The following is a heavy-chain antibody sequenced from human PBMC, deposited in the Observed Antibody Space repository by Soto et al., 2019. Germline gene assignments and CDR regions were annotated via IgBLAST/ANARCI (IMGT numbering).Heavy chain of an antibody. Sequence: SETLSLTCAVYGGSFSGYYWSWIRQPPGKGLEWIGEINHSGSTNYNPSLKSRVTISVDTSKNQFSLKLSSVTAADTAVYYCARGGGRYFDWYQLPYYYYYYYLDGWGKGTTVTVSS. J-gene: IGHJ6*03. CDR1: GGSFSGYY. D-gene: IGHD3-9*01. CDR2: INHSGST. CDR3: ARGGGRYFDWYQLPYYYYYYYLDG. V-gene: IGHV4-34*01.